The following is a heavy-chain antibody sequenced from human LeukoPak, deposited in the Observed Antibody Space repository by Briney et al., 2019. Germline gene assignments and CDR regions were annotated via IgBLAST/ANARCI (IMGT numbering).Heavy chain of an antibody. Sequence: SVTVSCKASGGTFSSYAISWVRQAPGQGLEWMGRIIPILGIANYAQKFQGRVTITADKSTSTAYMELSSLRSEDTAVYYCARDKYDILTGYYPPLAFDIWGQGTMVTVSS. CDR2: IIPILGIA. CDR1: GGTFSSYA. V-gene: IGHV1-69*04. D-gene: IGHD3-9*01. CDR3: ARDKYDILTGYYPPLAFDI. J-gene: IGHJ3*02.